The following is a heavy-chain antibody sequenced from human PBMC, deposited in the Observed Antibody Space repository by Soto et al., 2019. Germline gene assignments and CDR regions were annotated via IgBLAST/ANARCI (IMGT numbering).Heavy chain of an antibody. D-gene: IGHD5-12*01. CDR1: GFTFDDYA. V-gene: IGHV3-9*01. CDR3: AKDPSGLEMATILPSYFDY. Sequence: EVQLVESGGGLVQAGRSLRLSCAASGFTFDDYAMHWVRQAPGKGLEWVSGISWNSGSIGYADSVKGRFTISRVNAKNSLYLQMNSLRAEDTALYYCAKDPSGLEMATILPSYFDYWGQGTLVTVSS. CDR2: ISWNSGSI. J-gene: IGHJ4*02.